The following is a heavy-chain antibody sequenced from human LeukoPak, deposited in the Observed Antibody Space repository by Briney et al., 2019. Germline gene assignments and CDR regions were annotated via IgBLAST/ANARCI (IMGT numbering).Heavy chain of an antibody. CDR3: ARRVIMSAAGVPDTWLDP. CDR1: GGSIRNYY. V-gene: IGHV4-59*08. D-gene: IGHD2-8*01. J-gene: IGHJ5*02. CDR2: ISYSGGT. Sequence: TSETLSLTCTLSGGSIRNYYWNWIRQPPGKGLEWVGHISYSGGTKYNPSLQSRVTISIGTSKNQFSLNLSSVTAADTAVYYCARRVIMSAAGVPDTWLDPWGQGILVTVSS.